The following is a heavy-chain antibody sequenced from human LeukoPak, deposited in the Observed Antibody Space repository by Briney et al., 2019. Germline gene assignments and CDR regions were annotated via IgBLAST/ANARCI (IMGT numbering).Heavy chain of an antibody. J-gene: IGHJ6*01. CDR1: GGSSGGYY. CDR2: INQSGST. Sequence: PSETLSLTCAVDGGSSGGYYWCWIRQPPRKGLQWSGEINQSGSTNHNPSLKSRVTISVDTSKNQFSLKLTSVTAADTAVYYCARGPRLTTVVTPYYSYGMDVWGHGTTVTVSS. V-gene: IGHV4-34*01. CDR3: ARGPRLTTVVTPYYSYGMDV. D-gene: IGHD4-23*01.